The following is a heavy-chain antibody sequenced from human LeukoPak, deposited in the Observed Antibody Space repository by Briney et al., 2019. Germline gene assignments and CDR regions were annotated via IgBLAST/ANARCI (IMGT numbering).Heavy chain of an antibody. V-gene: IGHV3-21*01. D-gene: IGHD2-15*01. J-gene: IGHJ4*02. CDR1: GFTFSSYS. Sequence: GGSLRLSCAASGFTFSSYSMNWVRQAPGKGLEWVSSISSGSSYIYYADSVKGRFTISRDNAKNSLYLQMNSLRAEDTAVYYCTVWGYCSGGSCYSSYWGQGTLVTVSS. CDR2: ISSGSSYI. CDR3: TVWGYCSGGSCYSSY.